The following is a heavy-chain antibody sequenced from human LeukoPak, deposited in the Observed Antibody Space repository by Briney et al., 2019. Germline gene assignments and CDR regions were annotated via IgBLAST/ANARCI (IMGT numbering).Heavy chain of an antibody. CDR3: ARGDRSFYGAGAFDI. D-gene: IGHD1-26*01. J-gene: IGHJ3*02. Sequence: ASVKVSCKASGGTFSSYAISWVRQAPGQGLEWMGGIIPIFGTANYAQKFQGRVTMTRNTSISTAYMELSSLRSEDTAVYYCARGDRSFYGAGAFDIWGQGTMVTVSS. V-gene: IGHV1-69*05. CDR2: IIPIFGTA. CDR1: GGTFSSYA.